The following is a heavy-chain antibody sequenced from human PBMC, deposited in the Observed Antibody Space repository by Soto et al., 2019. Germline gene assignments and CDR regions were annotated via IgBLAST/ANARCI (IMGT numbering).Heavy chain of an antibody. CDR1: GFTFSSYA. D-gene: IGHD2-15*01. Sequence: EVQLLESGGGLVQPGGSLRLSCAASGFTFSSYAMSWVRQAPGKGLEWVSAISGSGGSTYYADSVKGRFTISRDNSKNNLYLMMDTLRVGGTAVTDSAKYTGVYCSGSSWYGWYCELWGWGTLVSVST. CDR2: ISGSGGST. CDR3: AKYTGVYCSGSSWYGWYCEL. J-gene: IGHJ2*01. V-gene: IGHV3-23*01.